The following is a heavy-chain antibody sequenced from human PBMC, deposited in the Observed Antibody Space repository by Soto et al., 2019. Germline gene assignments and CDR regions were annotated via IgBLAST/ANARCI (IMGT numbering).Heavy chain of an antibody. CDR3: ARDVGPITIFGEALSGYFDF. J-gene: IGHJ4*02. CDR1: GFSFGTYW. D-gene: IGHD3-3*01. CDR2: IKQDGSER. V-gene: IGHV3-7*03. Sequence: LRLSCAVSGFSFGTYWMSWVRQAPGKGLEWLASIKQDGSERYYLDSVKGRFTISRDNAKDSLSLQMNSLRGEDTAFYYCARDVGPITIFGEALSGYFDFWGQGTLVTVSS.